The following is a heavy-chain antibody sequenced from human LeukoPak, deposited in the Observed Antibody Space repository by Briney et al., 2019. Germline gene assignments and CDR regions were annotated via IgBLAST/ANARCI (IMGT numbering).Heavy chain of an antibody. CDR3: ARHAYPTSFDI. CDR1: GGSISSYY. Sequence: SETLSLTCTVSGGSISSYYWSWIRQPPGKGLEWIGYIYYSGSTNYNPSLKSRVTISVDTSKNQFSLKLSSVTAAYTAVYYCARHAYPTSFDIWGQGTMVTVSS. CDR2: IYYSGST. V-gene: IGHV4-59*08. D-gene: IGHD3-16*01. J-gene: IGHJ3*02.